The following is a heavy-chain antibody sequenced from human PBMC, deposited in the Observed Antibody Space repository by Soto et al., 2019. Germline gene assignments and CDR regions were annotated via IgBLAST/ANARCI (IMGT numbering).Heavy chain of an antibody. CDR2: ST. J-gene: IGHJ4*02. D-gene: IGHD6-13*01. Sequence: SGATLVNPTQTLTLTCTVSGFSLTTRGMTLGWIRQPPGKAPEWLALSTQYSPSLQSRLTFTEDTSKNQVVLTMTNMDPVDTATYYCTLRQDTSRGPIYWGQGIMVTVYS. CDR3: TLRQDTSRGPIY. CDR1: GFSLTTRGMT. V-gene: IGHV2-5*01.